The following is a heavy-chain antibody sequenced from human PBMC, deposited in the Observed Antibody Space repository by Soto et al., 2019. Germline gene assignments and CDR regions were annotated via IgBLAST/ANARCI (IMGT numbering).Heavy chain of an antibody. CDR2: ISNDGRTK. CDR1: GFTFSGYG. J-gene: IGHJ4*02. D-gene: IGHD6-19*01. CDR3: AKDSVSEHNSGWPQGH. Sequence: SLRLSCAASGFTFSGYGMHWVRQAPGKGLEWVAAISNDGRTKYYADSVKGRFTISRDNSKGTLDLQMNSLRVEDTAIYYCAKDSVSEHNSGWPQGHWGQGTLVTVSS. V-gene: IGHV3-30*18.